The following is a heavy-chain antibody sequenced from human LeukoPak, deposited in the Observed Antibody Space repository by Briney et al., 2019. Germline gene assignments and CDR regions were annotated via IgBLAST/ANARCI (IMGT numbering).Heavy chain of an antibody. D-gene: IGHD4-23*01. CDR3: AGDYGGNSYGMDV. V-gene: IGHV4-59*01. CDR2: IYYSGST. J-gene: IGHJ6*02. Sequence: PSETLSLTCTVSGGSISIYYWSWIRQPPGKGLEWIGYIYYSGSTNYNPSLKSRVTISVDTSKNQFSLKLSSVTAADTAVYYCAGDYGGNSYGMDVWGQGTTVTVSS. CDR1: GGSISIYY.